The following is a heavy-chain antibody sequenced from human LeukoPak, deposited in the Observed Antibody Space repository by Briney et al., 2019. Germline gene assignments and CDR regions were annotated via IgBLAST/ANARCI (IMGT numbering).Heavy chain of an antibody. CDR2: ISGSGGST. D-gene: IGHD6-19*01. Sequence: PGGTLRLSCAASGFTFSSYAMSWVRQAPGKGLEWVSAISGSGGSTYYADSVKGRFTISRDNSKNTLYLQMNSLRAEDTAVYYCAKPPVAGPKSYYFDYWGQGTLVTVSS. V-gene: IGHV3-23*01. CDR1: GFTFSSYA. CDR3: AKPPVAGPKSYYFDY. J-gene: IGHJ4*02.